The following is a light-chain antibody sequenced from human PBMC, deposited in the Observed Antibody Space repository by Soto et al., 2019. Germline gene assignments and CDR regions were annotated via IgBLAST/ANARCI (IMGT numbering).Light chain of an antibody. CDR1: QSVNTN. Sequence: EIVMTQSPATLSVSPGEGATLSCRASQSVNTNLAWYQQKPGQAPRLLIFGASTRATGIPARFSGSGSGTEFTLTISSLQSEDFAVYYCQQYSNWPPLTFGGGTKVDIK. V-gene: IGKV3-15*01. J-gene: IGKJ4*01. CDR2: GAS. CDR3: QQYSNWPPLT.